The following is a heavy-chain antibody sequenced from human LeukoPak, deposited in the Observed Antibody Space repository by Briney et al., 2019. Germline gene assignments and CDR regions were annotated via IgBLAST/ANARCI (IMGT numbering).Heavy chain of an antibody. CDR3: AKGPYSSSWDAFDY. Sequence: GGSLRLSCAASGFTFSSYAMSWVRQALGEGLEWVSAISGSGGSTYYADSVKGRFTISRDNSKNTLYLQMNSLRAEDTAVYYCAKGPYSSSWDAFDYWGQGTLVTVSS. CDR2: ISGSGGST. J-gene: IGHJ4*02. D-gene: IGHD6-13*01. CDR1: GFTFSSYA. V-gene: IGHV3-23*01.